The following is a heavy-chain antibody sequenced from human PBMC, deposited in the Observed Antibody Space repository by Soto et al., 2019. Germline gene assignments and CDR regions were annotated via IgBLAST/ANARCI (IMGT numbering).Heavy chain of an antibody. D-gene: IGHD3-10*01. V-gene: IGHV1-69*02. CDR3: ASSYGSGYRAFDY. CDR1: GDTFNFYS. Sequence: QVQLVQSGAEVKRPGSSVKVSCKASGDTFNFYSINWVRQAPGLGLEWMGRVNTIVRMSNYAQKFQGRVTMTADKSTSTAYMELSSLISEDTAIYYCASSYGSGYRAFDYWGQGALVTVSS. J-gene: IGHJ4*02. CDR2: VNTIVRMS.